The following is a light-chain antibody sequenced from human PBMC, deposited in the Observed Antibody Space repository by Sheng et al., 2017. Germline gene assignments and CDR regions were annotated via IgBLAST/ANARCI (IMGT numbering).Light chain of an antibody. Sequence: SYELTQPPSVSVSPGQTAIITCSGDELGNKYTCWYQQRPGQSPVLVIYQDSKRPSGIPERFSGSNSGNAITLTISGTQAMDEADYYCQAWDSSTVVFGGGTKLTVL. CDR3: QAWDSSTVV. J-gene: IGLJ2*01. V-gene: IGLV3-1*01. CDR1: ELGNKY. CDR2: QDS.